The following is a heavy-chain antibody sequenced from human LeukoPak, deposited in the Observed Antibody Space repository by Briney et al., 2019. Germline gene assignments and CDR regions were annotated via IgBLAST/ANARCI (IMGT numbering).Heavy chain of an antibody. V-gene: IGHV3-21*01. D-gene: IGHD4-11*01. J-gene: IGHJ6*03. CDR2: ISSSGSLT. Sequence: GGSLRLSCAASGFSFTTYRMHWVRQAPGKGLEWVSSISSSGSLTKYADSLRGRFTISRDNAKNSVYLQMNSLTGEDTAVYYCARMPSYSNYAFYFMDVWGKGTTVTVSS. CDR3: ARMPSYSNYAFYFMDV. CDR1: GFSFTTYR.